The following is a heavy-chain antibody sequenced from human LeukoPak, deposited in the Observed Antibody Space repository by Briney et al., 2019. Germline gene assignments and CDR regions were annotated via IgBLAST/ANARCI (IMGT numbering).Heavy chain of an antibody. V-gene: IGHV4-59*01. CDR1: GGSISSYY. CDR3: ARSTYSGSYRIDY. J-gene: IGHJ4*02. Sequence: SETLSLTCTVSGGSISSYYWSWIRQPPGKGLEWIGYIYYSGSTNHNPSLKSRVTISVDTSKNQFSLKLSSVTAADTAVYYCARSTYSGSYRIDYWGQGTLVTVSS. D-gene: IGHD1-26*01. CDR2: IYYSGST.